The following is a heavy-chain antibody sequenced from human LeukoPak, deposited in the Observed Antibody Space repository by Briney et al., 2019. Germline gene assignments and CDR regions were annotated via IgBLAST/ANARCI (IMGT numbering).Heavy chain of an antibody. CDR2: IYNSGIT. D-gene: IGHD4/OR15-4a*01. CDR1: GGSVSSHF. V-gene: IGHV4-59*02. J-gene: IGHJ6*03. CDR3: ARDHLPAGAPGYYMDV. Sequence: SETLSLTCTVSGGSVSSHFWSWIRQPPGKGLEWIGYIYNSGITNYTPSLKSRVTMSVDTSKNQFSLMLRSVTAADTAVYYCARDHLPAGAPGYYMDVWGKGTTVTVSS.